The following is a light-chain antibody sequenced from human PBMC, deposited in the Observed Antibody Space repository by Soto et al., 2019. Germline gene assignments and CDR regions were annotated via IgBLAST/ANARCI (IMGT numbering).Light chain of an antibody. V-gene: IGKV3D-20*02. CDR2: GAS. Sequence: EVVLTQSPGTLSLSPGERATLSCRASQSIGSSYLAWYQQKPGQAPRLLIYGASSRATGIPDRFSGGGSGTDFTLTISSLEPEDFAVYYCQQRSNWPLFGPGTKVDIK. CDR1: QSIGSSY. J-gene: IGKJ3*01. CDR3: QQRSNWPL.